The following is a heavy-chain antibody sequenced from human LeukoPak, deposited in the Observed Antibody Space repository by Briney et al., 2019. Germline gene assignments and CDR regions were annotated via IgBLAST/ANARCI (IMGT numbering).Heavy chain of an antibody. CDR2: IYTSGST. CDR3: ARQYYYDCSGYYHDAFDI. Sequence: SETLSLTCTVSGGSISSGSYYWSWIRQPAGKGLEWIGRIYTSGSTNYNPSLKSRVTISVDTSKNQFSLKLSSVTAADTAVYYCARQYYYDCSGYYHDAFDIWGQGTMVTVSS. V-gene: IGHV4-61*02. D-gene: IGHD3-22*01. J-gene: IGHJ3*02. CDR1: GGSISSGSYY.